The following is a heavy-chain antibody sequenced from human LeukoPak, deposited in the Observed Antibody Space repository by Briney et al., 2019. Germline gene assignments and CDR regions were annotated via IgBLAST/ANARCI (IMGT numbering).Heavy chain of an antibody. D-gene: IGHD5-12*01. J-gene: IGHJ4*02. CDR2: IYYSGGT. V-gene: IGHV4-59*01. CDR1: GASISPYY. CDR3: ARGTKTGNTGYDWNY. Sequence: PSETLSLTCTVSGASISPYYWSWIRQPPGRGLEWIGYIYYSGGTNYNPSLKSRVTISIDTSTNQFSLKLNSVTAADTAVYYCARGTKTGNTGYDWNYWGQGSLVTVSS.